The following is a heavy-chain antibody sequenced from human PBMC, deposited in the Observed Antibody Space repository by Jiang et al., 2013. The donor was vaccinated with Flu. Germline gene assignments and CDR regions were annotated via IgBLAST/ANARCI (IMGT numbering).Heavy chain of an antibody. CDR2: INYSGTT. V-gene: IGHV4-30-4*08. CDR1: GDSISRGDYF. Sequence: GSGLVKPSQTLSLTCSVSGDSISRGDYFWTWIRQPPGKGLEWIGNINYSGTTYYNPSRKSRTGISVDVSRNQFSLTVISATAADTAVYYCARVYGSGSQIPRSAFDIWGQGTMVTVSS. J-gene: IGHJ3*02. D-gene: IGHD3-10*01. CDR3: ARVYGSGSQIPRSAFDI.